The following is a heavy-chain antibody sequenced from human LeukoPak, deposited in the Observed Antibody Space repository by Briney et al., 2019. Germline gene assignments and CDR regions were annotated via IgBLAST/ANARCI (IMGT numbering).Heavy chain of an antibody. CDR2: FDPEDGET. Sequence: ASVKVSCKASGYTFTSYDINWVRQAPGKGLEWMGGFDPEDGETIYAQKFQGRVTMTEDTSTDTAYMELSSLRSEDTAVYYCATEVHILTGYSFDYWGQGTLVTVSS. V-gene: IGHV1-24*01. J-gene: IGHJ4*02. D-gene: IGHD3-9*01. CDR3: ATEVHILTGYSFDY. CDR1: GYTFTSYD.